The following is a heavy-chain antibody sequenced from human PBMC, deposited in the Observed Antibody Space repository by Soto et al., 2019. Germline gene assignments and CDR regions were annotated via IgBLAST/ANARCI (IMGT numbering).Heavy chain of an antibody. CDR1: GFDFTAAW. CDR3: SIQRGPTGSFYYGLDV. D-gene: IGHD4-17*01. CDR2: IKSECSCETT. J-gene: IGHJ6*01. Sequence: QVVESGGGFVTPGKSVILSRFGYGFDFTAAWRNWVRQAPGTGLVWFGRIKSECSCETTDYSAHAKGRFTILRDYSKNTVYLENNSLKTELQVVDYCSIQRGPTGSFYYGLDVW. V-gene: IGHV3-15*07.